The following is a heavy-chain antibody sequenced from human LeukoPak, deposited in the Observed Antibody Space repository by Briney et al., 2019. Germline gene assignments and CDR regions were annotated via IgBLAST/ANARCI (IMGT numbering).Heavy chain of an antibody. V-gene: IGHV3-21*01. CDR1: GFTFSSYS. CDR3: ARDRLIWFGEGTCDY. D-gene: IGHD3-10*01. Sequence: GGSLRLSCAASGFTFSSYSMNWVRQAPGKGLEWVSSISSSSSYIYYADSVKGRFTISRDNAKNSLYLQMNSLRAEDTAVYYCARDRLIWFGEGTCDYWGQGTLVTVSS. J-gene: IGHJ4*02. CDR2: ISSSSSYI.